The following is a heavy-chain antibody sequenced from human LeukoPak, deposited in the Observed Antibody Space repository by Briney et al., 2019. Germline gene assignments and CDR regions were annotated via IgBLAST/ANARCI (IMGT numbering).Heavy chain of an antibody. J-gene: IGHJ4*02. V-gene: IGHV3-48*02. CDR3: ARDLGSQTPPLDY. CDR2: ISSSDNTI. Sequence: PGGSLRLSCAASGFAFSDYSMNWVRQAPGKGLEWVSYISSSDNTIHYADSVKGRFTISRDNAKNSLYLEMNSLRDEDTAVYYCARDLGSQTPPLDYWGQGTLVTVSS. CDR1: GFAFSDYS. D-gene: IGHD3-16*01.